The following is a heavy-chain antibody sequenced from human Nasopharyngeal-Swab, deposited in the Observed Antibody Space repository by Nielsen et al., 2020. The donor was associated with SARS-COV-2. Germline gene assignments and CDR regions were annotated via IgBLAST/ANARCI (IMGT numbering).Heavy chain of an antibody. CDR1: GFSVSYNY. J-gene: IGHJ4*02. Sequence: GESLKISCEVSGFSVSYNYISWVPPVPGKGPGWVAVIYSRGETHYRDYVRGRFTLSRHNSKNMVNLQLNSLRAEDTAVYYCARMDFIASRDYWDQGTLVTVSS. D-gene: IGHD6-13*01. CDR3: ARMDFIASRDY. V-gene: IGHV3-53*01. CDR2: IYSRGET.